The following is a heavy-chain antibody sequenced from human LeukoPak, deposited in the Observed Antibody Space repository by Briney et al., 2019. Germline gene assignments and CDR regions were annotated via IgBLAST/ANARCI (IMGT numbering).Heavy chain of an antibody. CDR1: GYTFSSYA. CDR3: ARGDIVVVVVGLFDY. Sequence: GGSLRLSCAASGYTFSSYAMHWVRQAPGKGLKWVAVISYDGSNKYYADSVKGRFTISRDNSKNTLYLQMNSLRAEDTAVYYCARGDIVVVVVGLFDYWGQGTLVTVSS. D-gene: IGHD2-15*01. V-gene: IGHV3-30-3*01. J-gene: IGHJ4*02. CDR2: ISYDGSNK.